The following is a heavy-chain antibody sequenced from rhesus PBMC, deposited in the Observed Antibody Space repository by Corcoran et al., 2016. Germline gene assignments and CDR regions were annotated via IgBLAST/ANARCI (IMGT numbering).Heavy chain of an antibody. CDR1: GYTFTDYY. CDR2: INPYNGNT. CDR3: ARWGRYSGYSYPFVDY. Sequence: QVQLVQSGAEVKKPGSSVKVSCKASGYTFTDYYMHWVRQAPRHGLEWMGWINPYNGNTKYAQKFQGRVTMTRDTSTSTAYMELSSLRSEDTAVYYCARWGRYSGYSYPFVDYWGQGVLVTVSS. D-gene: IGHD5-24*01. J-gene: IGHJ4*01. V-gene: IGHV1S2*01.